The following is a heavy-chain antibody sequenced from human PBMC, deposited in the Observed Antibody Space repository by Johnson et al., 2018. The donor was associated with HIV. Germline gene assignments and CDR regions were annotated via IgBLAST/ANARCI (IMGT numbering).Heavy chain of an antibody. CDR2: ISSSGTTV. J-gene: IGHJ3*02. D-gene: IGHD3-22*01. CDR3: AILSLTFSGYYPGYDAFDI. Sequence: QVQLVESGGGLVKPGGSLRLSCAASGFSFSDYYMSWIRQTPGKGLEWVSYISSSGTTVYYADSVKGRFTIPSDNSKNTLYLQMNSLRAEDTAVYHCAILSLTFSGYYPGYDAFDIWGQGTMVTVS. V-gene: IGHV3-11*04. CDR1: GFSFSDYY.